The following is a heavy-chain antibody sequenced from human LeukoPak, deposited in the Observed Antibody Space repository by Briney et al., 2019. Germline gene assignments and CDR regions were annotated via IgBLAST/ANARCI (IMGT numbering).Heavy chain of an antibody. CDR2: VSKDGITT. CDR1: GFTFDSYW. CDR3: ARGPWGDSDRFDP. D-gene: IGHD2-21*02. J-gene: IGHJ5*02. V-gene: IGHV3-74*01. Sequence: GGSLRLSCAASGFTFDSYWMHWVRQDPGTGLVWVSRVSKDGITTTYADSVKGRFTISRDNTRNMLYLQMNSLRAEDTAVYYCARGPWGDSDRFDPWGQGTLVVVSS.